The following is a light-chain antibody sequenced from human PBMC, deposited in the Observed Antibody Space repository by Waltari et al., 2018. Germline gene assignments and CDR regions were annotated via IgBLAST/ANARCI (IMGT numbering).Light chain of an antibody. CDR2: GAS. CDR1: QSTRSS. J-gene: IGKJ2*01. V-gene: IGKV3-15*01. CDR3: QHYVGWPPAYT. Sequence: IVMTQSPVTLPVSPGEGATLPCMASQSTRSSLAWYQQRPGQAPRLLIYGASTRATGIAARFRGSGYGTEFSLTISSLQSEDFGIYYCQHYVGWPPAYTFGQGTKLEIK.